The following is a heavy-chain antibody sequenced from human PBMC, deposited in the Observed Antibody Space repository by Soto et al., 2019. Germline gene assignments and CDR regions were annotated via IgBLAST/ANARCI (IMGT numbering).Heavy chain of an antibody. J-gene: IGHJ4*02. V-gene: IGHV1-69*13. CDR1: GGTFSSYA. CDR2: IIPIFGTA. CDR3: ARDRFDAVATIGGFDY. D-gene: IGHD5-12*01. Sequence: GASVKVSCKASGGTFSSYAISWVRQAPGQGLEWMGGIIPIFGTANYAQKFQGRVTITADESTSTAYMELSSLRSEDTAVYYCARDRFDAVATIGGFDYWGQGTLVTVSS.